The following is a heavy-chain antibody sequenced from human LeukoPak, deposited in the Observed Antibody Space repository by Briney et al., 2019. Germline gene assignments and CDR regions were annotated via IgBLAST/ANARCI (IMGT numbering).Heavy chain of an antibody. CDR1: GGSFSGYY. CDR3: ARYLVGPLVGSYYSHYMDV. D-gene: IGHD2-2*01. V-gene: IGHV4-34*01. CDR2: INHSGST. J-gene: IGHJ6*03. Sequence: SETLSLTCAVYGGSFSGYYWSWIRQPPGKGLEWIGEINHSGSTNYNPSLKSRVTISVDTSKNQFSLKLSSVTAADTAVYYCARYLVGPLVGSYYSHYMDVWGKGTTVTISS.